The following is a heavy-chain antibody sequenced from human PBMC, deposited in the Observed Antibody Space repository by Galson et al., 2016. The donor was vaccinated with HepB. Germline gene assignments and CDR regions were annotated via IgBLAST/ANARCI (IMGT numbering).Heavy chain of an antibody. CDR2: ISPYNGHT. Sequence: SVKVSCKASGYTFNTYGVAWVRQAPGQGLEWMGWISPYNGHTNYAQNFQGRVTTTTDTSTSTAFLELRSLRSDDTAIYYCASESGVGVAFDYWGQGTLVTVSS. J-gene: IGHJ4*02. CDR1: GYTFNTYG. V-gene: IGHV1-18*01. D-gene: IGHD6-19*01. CDR3: ASESGVGVAFDY.